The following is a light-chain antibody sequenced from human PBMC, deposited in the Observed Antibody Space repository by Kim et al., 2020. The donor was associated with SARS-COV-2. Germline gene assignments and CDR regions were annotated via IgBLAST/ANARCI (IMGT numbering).Light chain of an antibody. Sequence: ASVGDRVTIPCRASQGIRNDLGWYQQKPGEPPKRLISAASSLQSGVPSRFSGSGSETQFTLTISSLRPEDFATYYCLQYNDFPWTFGQGTKVEIK. CDR3: LQYNDFPWT. J-gene: IGKJ1*01. CDR1: QGIRND. CDR2: AAS. V-gene: IGKV1-17*01.